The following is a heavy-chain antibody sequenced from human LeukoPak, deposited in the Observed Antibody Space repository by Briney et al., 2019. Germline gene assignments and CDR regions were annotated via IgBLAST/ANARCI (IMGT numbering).Heavy chain of an antibody. J-gene: IGHJ4*02. V-gene: IGHV3-7*04. CDR2: IHPEGNEK. Sequence: GGSLRLSCAVSGFTFSNFWMSWVRQAPGRGLEWVANIHPEGNEKYHVESVKGRFTVSRDNAKNSLFLQMNGLRVEDTAVYYCARGDAFSGDHWGQGTLVTVSS. CDR3: ARGDAFSGDH. CDR1: GFTFSNFW.